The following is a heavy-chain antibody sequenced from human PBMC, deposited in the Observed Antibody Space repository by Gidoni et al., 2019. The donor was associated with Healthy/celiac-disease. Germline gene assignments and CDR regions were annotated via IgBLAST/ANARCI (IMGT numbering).Heavy chain of an antibody. D-gene: IGHD3-10*01. CDR2: ISSNGGST. Sequence: EVQLVESGGGLVQPGGSLRLSCAASGFTFSSYAMHWVRQAPGKGLEYVSAISSNGGSTYYANSVKGRFTISRDNSKNTLYLQMGSLRAEDMAVYYCARDITMVRGVISYGMDVWGQGTTVTVSS. CDR3: ARDITMVRGVISYGMDV. V-gene: IGHV3-64*01. CDR1: GFTFSSYA. J-gene: IGHJ6*02.